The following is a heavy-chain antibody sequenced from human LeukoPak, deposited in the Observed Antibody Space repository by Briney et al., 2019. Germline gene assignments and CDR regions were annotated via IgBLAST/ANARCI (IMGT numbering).Heavy chain of an antibody. J-gene: IGHJ4*02. CDR2: INPNSGGT. V-gene: IGHV1-2*02. D-gene: IGHD6-13*01. CDR1: GYTFTGYY. Sequence: ASVKVSCKASGYTFTGYYMHWVRQAPGQGLEWMGWINPNSGGTNYAQKFQGRVTMTRDTSISTAYMELSRLRSDDTAVYYCARGWHSSSWDYFDYWGQGTLVTVSS. CDR3: ARGWHSSSWDYFDY.